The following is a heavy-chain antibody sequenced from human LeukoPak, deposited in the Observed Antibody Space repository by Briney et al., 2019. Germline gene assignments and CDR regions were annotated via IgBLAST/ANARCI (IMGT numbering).Heavy chain of an antibody. Sequence: GGSLRLSCAASGFTFSSYSMNWVRQAPGKGLEWVSSISSSSSYIYYADSVQGRFTISRDNAKNSLYLQMNSLRAEDTAVYYCARPANTVTGFDYWGQGTLVTVSS. D-gene: IGHD2-8*02. J-gene: IGHJ4*02. CDR3: ARPANTVTGFDY. CDR1: GFTFSSYS. CDR2: ISSSSSYI. V-gene: IGHV3-21*01.